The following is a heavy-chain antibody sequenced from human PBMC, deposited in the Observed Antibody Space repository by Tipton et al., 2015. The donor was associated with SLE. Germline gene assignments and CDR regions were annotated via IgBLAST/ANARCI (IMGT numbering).Heavy chain of an antibody. J-gene: IGHJ4*02. CDR2: ISVYNGYT. D-gene: IGHD2-15*01. CDR1: GYTFIHKG. Sequence: QVQLVQSGVEVKKPGASVKVSCKASGYTFIHKGISWVRQAPGQGLEFMGWISVYNGYTNYAQKFQCRVTLTTDTSTSTAYMELRSLRSDDTAVYYCARVVVGAFDYWGQGTLVTVSS. V-gene: IGHV1-18*01. CDR3: ARVVVGAFDY.